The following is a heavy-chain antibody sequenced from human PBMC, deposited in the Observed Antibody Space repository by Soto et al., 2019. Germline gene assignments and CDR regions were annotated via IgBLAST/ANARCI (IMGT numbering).Heavy chain of an antibody. J-gene: IGHJ4*02. CDR1: GFTFDDYA. CDR3: AKDPRSGYDFYYFDY. CDR2: ISWNSGSI. Sequence: GGSLRLSCAASGFTFDDYAMHWVRQAPGKGLEWVSGISWNSGSIGYADSVKGRFTISRDNAKNSLYLQMNSLRAEDTALYYCAKDPRSGYDFYYFDYWGQGTLVTVSS. D-gene: IGHD5-12*01. V-gene: IGHV3-9*01.